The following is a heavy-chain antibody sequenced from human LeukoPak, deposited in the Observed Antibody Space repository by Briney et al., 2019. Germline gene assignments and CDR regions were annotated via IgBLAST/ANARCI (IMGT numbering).Heavy chain of an antibody. CDR2: ISSSGSTI. V-gene: IGHV3-48*03. CDR3: ARWGGSGYYYSSSADAFDI. CDR1: GFTFSSYE. J-gene: IGHJ3*02. Sequence: PGGSLRLSCAASGFTFSSYEMNWVRQAPGKGLEWVSYISSSGSTIYYADSVKGRFTISRDNAKNSLYLQMNSLRAEDTAVYYCARWGGSGYYYSSSADAFDIWGQGTMVTVSS. D-gene: IGHD3-22*01.